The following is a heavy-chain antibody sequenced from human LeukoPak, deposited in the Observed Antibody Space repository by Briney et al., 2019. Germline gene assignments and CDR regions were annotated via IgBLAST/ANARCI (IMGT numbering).Heavy chain of an antibody. CDR3: ARNYYNAFDI. Sequence: GSLRLSCAASGFTFSDYYMSWIRQAPGKGLEWVSYISPSGRHTNYADSVKGRFTISRDNAKNSLYLQMNSLRAEDTAVYYCARNYYNAFDIWGQGTMVTVSS. D-gene: IGHD3-22*01. J-gene: IGHJ3*02. CDR2: ISPSGRHT. V-gene: IGHV3-11*06. CDR1: GFTFSDYY.